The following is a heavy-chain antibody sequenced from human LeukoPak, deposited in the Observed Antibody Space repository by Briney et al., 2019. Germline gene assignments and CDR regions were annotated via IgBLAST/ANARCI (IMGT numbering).Heavy chain of an antibody. CDR2: IIPILGIA. D-gene: IGHD5-18*01. CDR1: GYTFTGYY. V-gene: IGHV1-69*04. CDR3: ARDQGWIRPDAFDI. J-gene: IGHJ3*02. Sequence: ASVKVSCKASGYTFTGYYMHWVRQAPGQGLEWMGRIIPILGIANYAQKFQGRVTITADKSTSTAYMELSSLRSEDTAVYYCARDQGWIRPDAFDIWGQGTMVTVSS.